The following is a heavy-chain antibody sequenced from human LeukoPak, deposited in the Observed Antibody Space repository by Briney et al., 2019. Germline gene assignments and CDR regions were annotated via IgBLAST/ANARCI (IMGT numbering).Heavy chain of an antibody. Sequence: SETLSLTCAVYGGSFSGYYWSWIRQPRGKGLEWIGEINHSGSTNYNPSLKSRVTISVDTSKNQFSLKLSSVTAADTAVYYCARGRSYRTEYTYWGQGTLVTVSS. CDR2: INHSGST. D-gene: IGHD1-26*01. CDR3: ARGRSYRTEYTY. V-gene: IGHV4-34*01. J-gene: IGHJ4*02. CDR1: GGSFSGYY.